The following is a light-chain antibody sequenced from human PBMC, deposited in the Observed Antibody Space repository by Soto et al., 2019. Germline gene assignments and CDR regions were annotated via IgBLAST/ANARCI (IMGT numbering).Light chain of an antibody. V-gene: IGKV3-20*01. CDR2: GAS. Sequence: EIVLTQSPGTLSLSPGERGTLSCRASQSVSSSYLAWYQQKPGQAPRLLIYGASSRATGIPDRFSGSGSGTAFTLTISRLEPEDFAVYYCQQYGDSPWTFGQGTKV. CDR1: QSVSSSY. CDR3: QQYGDSPWT. J-gene: IGKJ1*01.